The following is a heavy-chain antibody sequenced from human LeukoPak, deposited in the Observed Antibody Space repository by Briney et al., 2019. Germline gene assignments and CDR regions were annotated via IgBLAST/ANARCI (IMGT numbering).Heavy chain of an antibody. CDR2: ISSSSSYI. V-gene: IGHV3-21*01. Sequence: GGSLRLSCAASEFSVGSNYMTWVRQAPGKGLEWVSSISSSSSYIYYADSVKGRFTISRDNAKNSLYLQMNSLRAEDTAVYYCAREIDYGDYLSRPVDYWGQGTLVTVSS. J-gene: IGHJ4*02. D-gene: IGHD4-17*01. CDR3: AREIDYGDYLSRPVDY. CDR1: EFSVGSNY.